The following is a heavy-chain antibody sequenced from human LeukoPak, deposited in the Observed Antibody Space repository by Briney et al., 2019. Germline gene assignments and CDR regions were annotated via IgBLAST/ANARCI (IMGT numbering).Heavy chain of an antibody. D-gene: IGHD6-19*01. CDR3: ARGGTVGGRSTY. CDR2: IKLDGSEK. V-gene: IGHV3-7*01. J-gene: IGHJ4*02. CDR1: GFTFSSYW. Sequence: GGSLRLSCAASGFTFSSYWMTWVRQAPGKGLEWVASIKLDGSEKDYVDSVKGRFTISRDNAKNSLYLQMNSLRAEDTAVYYCARGGTVGGRSTYWGQGTLVAVSS.